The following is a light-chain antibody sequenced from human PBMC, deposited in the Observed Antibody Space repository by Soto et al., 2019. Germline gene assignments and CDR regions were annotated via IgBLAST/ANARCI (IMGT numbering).Light chain of an antibody. J-gene: IGKJ1*01. CDR2: CAS. CDR3: QHYGSSTWT. CDR1: QSVSSSY. V-gene: IGKV3-20*01. Sequence: EIGLTQSPGTLSLSPGERATLSCRASQSVSSSYLAWYQQKPCQAPRLLIYCASSMATGIPDRFSGSGSGTDFTLTISRLEPEDFAVFYCQHYGSSTWTFGQGTKVEIK.